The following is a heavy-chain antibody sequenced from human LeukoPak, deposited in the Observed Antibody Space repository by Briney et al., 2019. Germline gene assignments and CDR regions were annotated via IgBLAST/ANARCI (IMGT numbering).Heavy chain of an antibody. CDR3: ARGPQIQLWLNYYYYYMDV. CDR2: INHSGST. V-gene: IGHV4-34*01. Sequence: PSETLSLTCAVYGGSFSGYYWSWIRQPPGKGLEWIGEINHSGSTNYNPSLKSRVTISVDTSKNQFSLKLSSVTAADTAVYYCARGPQIQLWLNYYYYYMDVWGKGTTVTISS. J-gene: IGHJ6*03. D-gene: IGHD5-18*01. CDR1: GGSFSGYY.